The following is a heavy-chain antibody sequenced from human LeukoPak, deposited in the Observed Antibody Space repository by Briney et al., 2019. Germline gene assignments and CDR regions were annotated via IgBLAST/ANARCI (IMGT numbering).Heavy chain of an antibody. J-gene: IGHJ6*02. Sequence: PSETLSLPCTVCGGSFSGYYWSWPPHPTGKGLEGLGEINHSGSTNYNPPLKSRVTISVDTSKNQFSLKLSSVTAADTAVYYGAGYGDYYGMDVWGQGTTVTVSS. CDR2: INHSGST. CDR3: AGYGDYYGMDV. V-gene: IGHV4-34*01. CDR1: GGSFSGYY. D-gene: IGHD4-17*01.